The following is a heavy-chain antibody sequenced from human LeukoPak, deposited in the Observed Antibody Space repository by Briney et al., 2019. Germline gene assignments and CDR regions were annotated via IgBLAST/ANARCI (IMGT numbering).Heavy chain of an antibody. CDR1: GFTFSSYG. CDR3: AKDVVGATNYYYYYMDV. Sequence: GGSLRLSCAASGFTFSSYGMHWVRQAPGKGLEWVAFIRYDGSNKYYADSVKCRFTISRDNSKNTLYLQMNSLRAEDTAVYYCAKDVVGATNYYYYYMDVWGKGTTVTVSS. CDR2: IRYDGSNK. D-gene: IGHD1-26*01. V-gene: IGHV3-30*02. J-gene: IGHJ6*03.